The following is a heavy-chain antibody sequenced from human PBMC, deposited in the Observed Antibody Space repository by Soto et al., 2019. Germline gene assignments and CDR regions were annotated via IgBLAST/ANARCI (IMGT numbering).Heavy chain of an antibody. Sequence: SLHISGKGSGYISTSYLICRVRQMPGKGLEWMGIIYPGDSDTRYSPSFQGQVTISADKSISTAYLQWSSLKAADTAMYYCGREGEGENCYRLYVRGHGT. V-gene: IGHV5-51*01. CDR1: GYISTSYL. CDR3: GREGEGENCYRLYV. CDR2: IYPGDSDT. J-gene: IGHJ3*01. D-gene: IGHD2-2*02.